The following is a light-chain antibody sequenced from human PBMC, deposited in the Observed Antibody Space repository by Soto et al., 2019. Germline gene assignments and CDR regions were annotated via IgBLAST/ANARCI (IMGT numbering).Light chain of an antibody. CDR3: LQRTQSPYT. Sequence: DIVMTQTPLFLPVTPGEPASISCRSTQSLLDTNDGNTYLDWYLQKPGQSPQLLIYTVSYRASGVTDRFSGSGSGTDFTLKISRVEAEDVGVYYCLQRTQSPYTFGQGTKLDIK. J-gene: IGKJ2*01. V-gene: IGKV2-40*01. CDR2: TVS. CDR1: QSLLDTNDGNTY.